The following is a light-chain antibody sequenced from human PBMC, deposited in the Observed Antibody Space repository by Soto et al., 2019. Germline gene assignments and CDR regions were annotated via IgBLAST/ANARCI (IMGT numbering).Light chain of an antibody. V-gene: IGKV1-33*01. CDR1: QDISNY. CDR3: QQYANLPPGYT. Sequence: DIQMTQSPSSLAASVGDRVTITCQASQDISNYLNWYQQKPGKAPKLLIYDASNLETGVPSRFSGSGSGTDFTFTISSLQPEDIATYYCQQYANLPPGYTFGQGTKLEIE. J-gene: IGKJ2*01. CDR2: DAS.